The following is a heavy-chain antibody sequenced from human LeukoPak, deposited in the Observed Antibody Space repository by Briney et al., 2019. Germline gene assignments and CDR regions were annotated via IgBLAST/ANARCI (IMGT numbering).Heavy chain of an antibody. Sequence: PGGSLRLSCAASGFIFNKAWMKWVRPAPGKGPEWVGRIKSNNDGGTTDYASPVEGRFIISRDDSKNTIYLQMNRLIIDDTAIYYCTPVMVEDRGFWGQGTLVSVPS. D-gene: IGHD2-21*01. CDR1: GFIFNKAW. CDR2: IKSNNDGGTT. J-gene: IGHJ4*02. CDR3: TPVMVEDRGF. V-gene: IGHV3-15*01.